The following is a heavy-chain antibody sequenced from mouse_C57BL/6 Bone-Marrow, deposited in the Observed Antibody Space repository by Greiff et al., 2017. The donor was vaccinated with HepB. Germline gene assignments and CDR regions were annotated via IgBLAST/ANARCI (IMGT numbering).Heavy chain of an antibody. CDR1: GFTFSDYY. CDR3: ARHGYDYGYYAMDY. V-gene: IGHV5-12*01. Sequence: EVQLVESGGGLVQPGGSLKLSCAASGFTFSDYYMYWVRQTPEKRLEWVAYISNGGGSTYYPDTVKGRFTISRDNAKNTLYLQMSRLKSEDTAMYYCARHGYDYGYYAMDYWGQGTSVTVSS. CDR2: ISNGGGST. D-gene: IGHD2-4*01. J-gene: IGHJ4*01.